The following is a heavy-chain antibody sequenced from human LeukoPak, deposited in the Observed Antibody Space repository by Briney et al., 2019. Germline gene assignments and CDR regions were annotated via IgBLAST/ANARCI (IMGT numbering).Heavy chain of an antibody. J-gene: IGHJ6*02. Sequence: PGGSLRLSCAASEFTVSSNYMSWVRQAPGKGLEWVSVIYSGGSTYYADSVKGRFTISRDNSKNTLYLQMNSLRAEDTAVYYCAKSNWNYGMDVWGQGTTVTVSS. D-gene: IGHD1-20*01. CDR2: IYSGGST. CDR1: EFTVSSNY. CDR3: AKSNWNYGMDV. V-gene: IGHV3-66*01.